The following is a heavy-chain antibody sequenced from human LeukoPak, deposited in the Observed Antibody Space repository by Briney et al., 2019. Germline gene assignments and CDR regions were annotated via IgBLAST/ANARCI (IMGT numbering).Heavy chain of an antibody. CDR2: IYYSGST. CDR1: GGSISSYY. D-gene: IGHD3-10*01. J-gene: IGHJ4*02. Sequence: SETLSLTCTVSGGSISSYYWSWIRQPPGKGLEWIGYIYYSGSTNHNPSLKSRVTISVDTSKNQFSLKLSSVTAADTAVYYCARGEGSLLWFGELSLWGQGTLVTVSS. CDR3: ARGEGSLLWFGELSL. V-gene: IGHV4-59*01.